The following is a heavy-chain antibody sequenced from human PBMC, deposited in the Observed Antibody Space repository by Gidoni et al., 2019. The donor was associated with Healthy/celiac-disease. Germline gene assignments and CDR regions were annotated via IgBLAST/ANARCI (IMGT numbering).Heavy chain of an antibody. V-gene: IGHV2-26*01. J-gene: IGHJ5*02. CDR1: GFSLTHARRG. CDR3: ARTVVAATPGWFDP. Sequence: QLTLKESGPVLVKPTETLTLTCTVPGFSLTHARRGVSWIRQPPGKALEWLAHSFSNDEKSYNTSLKSRLTISKDTSKSQVVLTMTNMDPVDTATYYCARTVVAATPGWFDPWGQGTLVTVSS. CDR2: SFSNDEK. D-gene: IGHD2-15*01.